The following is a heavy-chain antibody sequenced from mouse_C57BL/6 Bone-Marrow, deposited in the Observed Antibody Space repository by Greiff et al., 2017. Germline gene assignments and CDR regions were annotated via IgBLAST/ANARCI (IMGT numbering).Heavy chain of an antibody. CDR3: ARTVTAFYYYAMDY. CDR1: GYTFTDYY. D-gene: IGHD2-12*01. V-gene: IGHV1-26*01. Sequence: VQLKQSGPELVKPGASVKISCKASGYTFTDYYMNWVKQSHGKSLEWIGDINPNNGGTSYNQKFKGKATLTVDKSSSTAYMELRSLTSEDSAVYYCARTVTAFYYYAMDYWGQGTSVTVSS. J-gene: IGHJ4*01. CDR2: INPNNGGT.